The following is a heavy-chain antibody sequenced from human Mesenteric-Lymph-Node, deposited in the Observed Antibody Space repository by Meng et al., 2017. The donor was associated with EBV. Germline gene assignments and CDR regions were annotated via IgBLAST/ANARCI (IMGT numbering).Heavy chain of an antibody. D-gene: IGHD1-26*01. V-gene: IGHV4-39*07. CDR1: GGSFSTSNYY. CDR2: IYYSGST. J-gene: IGHJ5*02. CDR3: ARGGSLGGSYAP. Sequence: QVQLQQWGAGLLKPSETLSLTCAVYGGSFSTSNYYWGWIRQPPGKGLEWIGSIYYSGSTYYNPSLKSRVTISVDTSKNQFSLKLSSVTAADTAVYYCARGGSLGGSYAPWGQGTLVTVSS.